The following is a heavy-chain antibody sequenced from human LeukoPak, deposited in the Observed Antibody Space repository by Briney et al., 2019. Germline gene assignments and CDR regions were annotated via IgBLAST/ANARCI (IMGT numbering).Heavy chain of an antibody. Sequence: SETLSLTCTASGGSISSYYWSWIRQPPGKGLEWIGYIYTSGSTNYNPSLKSRVTISVDTSKNQFSLKLSSVTAADTAVYYCARTLDYDILTGLYYWGQGTLVTVSS. CDR1: GGSISSYY. J-gene: IGHJ4*02. D-gene: IGHD3-9*01. V-gene: IGHV4-4*09. CDR2: IYTSGST. CDR3: ARTLDYDILTGLYY.